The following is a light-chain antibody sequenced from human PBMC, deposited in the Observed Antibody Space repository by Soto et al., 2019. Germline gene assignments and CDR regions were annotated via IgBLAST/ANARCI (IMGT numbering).Light chain of an antibody. CDR3: QQYNSYWGT. Sequence: DIQMTQSPSSLSASVGDRVTITCRASQSISSYLNWYQQKPGKAPKLLIYDASNLESGVPSRFSGSGSGTEFTLTISSLQPDDFATYYRQQYNSYWGTFGQGTKVDIK. CDR1: QSISSY. CDR2: DAS. V-gene: IGKV1-5*01. J-gene: IGKJ1*01.